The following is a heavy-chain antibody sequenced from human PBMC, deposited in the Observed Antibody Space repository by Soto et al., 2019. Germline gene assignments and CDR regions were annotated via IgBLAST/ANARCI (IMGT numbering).Heavy chain of an antibody. D-gene: IGHD3-10*01. CDR1: GGSISSGGYY. CDR2: IYYSGST. Sequence: PSETLSLTCTVSGGSISSGGYYWSWIRQHPGKGLEWIGYIYYSGSTYYNPSLKSRVTISVDTSKNQFSLKLSSVTAADTAVYYCARDSYYYGSGNDYWGQGTLVTVSS. CDR3: ARDSYYYGSGNDY. V-gene: IGHV4-31*03. J-gene: IGHJ4*02.